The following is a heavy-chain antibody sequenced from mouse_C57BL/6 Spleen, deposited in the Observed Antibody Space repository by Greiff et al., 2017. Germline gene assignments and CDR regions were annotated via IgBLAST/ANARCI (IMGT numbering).Heavy chain of an antibody. D-gene: IGHD1-1*01. Sequence: VQLKESGTVLARPGASVKMSCKTSGYTFTSYWMHWVKQRPGQGLEWIGAIYPGNSDTSYNQKFKGKAKLTAVTSASTAYMELSSLTNEDSAVYYCTSALITTVYYFDYWGQGTTLTVSS. V-gene: IGHV1-5*01. CDR1: GYTFTSYW. J-gene: IGHJ2*01. CDR3: TSALITTVYYFDY. CDR2: IYPGNSDT.